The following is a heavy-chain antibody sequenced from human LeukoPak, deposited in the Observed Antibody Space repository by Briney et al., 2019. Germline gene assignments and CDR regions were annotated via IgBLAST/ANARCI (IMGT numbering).Heavy chain of an antibody. Sequence: GGSLRLSCAASGFTFSSYEMNWVRQAPGKGLEWVSYISSSGSTIYYADSVKGRFTISRDNAKNSLYLQMGSLRAEDMALYYCAKDMSYGGYSGYDYWGQGTLVTVSS. CDR2: ISSSGSTI. CDR1: GFTFSSYE. V-gene: IGHV3-48*03. D-gene: IGHD5-12*01. J-gene: IGHJ4*02. CDR3: AKDMSYGGYSGYDY.